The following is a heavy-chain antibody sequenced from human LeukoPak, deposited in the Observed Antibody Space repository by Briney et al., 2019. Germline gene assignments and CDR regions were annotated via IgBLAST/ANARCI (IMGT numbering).Heavy chain of an antibody. CDR2: FYISGRS. Sequence: SETLSLTCTVSGDSISSYYWTWIRQPAGRGLEWIGRFYISGRSSYSPSLKSRVSMSVDKSKYQFSLKLTSVTAADTAVYYCARDFLSSFTFDYWGQGILVTVSS. D-gene: IGHD2-2*01. CDR1: GDSISSYY. V-gene: IGHV4-4*07. CDR3: ARDFLSSFTFDY. J-gene: IGHJ4*02.